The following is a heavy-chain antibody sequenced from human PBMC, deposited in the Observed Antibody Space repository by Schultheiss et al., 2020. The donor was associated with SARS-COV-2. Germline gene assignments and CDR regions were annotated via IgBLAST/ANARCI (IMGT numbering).Heavy chain of an antibody. V-gene: IGHV3-52*01. Sequence: GGSLRLSCAASRVTFTTSWMHWVCRAPERGLEWVADIECDGSEKYYVDSVKGRLTISRDNAKNTLYLQMNSMRAEDTAVYYCARDGHLRGYGDSPIFNWFDPWGQGTLVTVSS. D-gene: IGHD3-3*01. CDR2: IECDGSEK. CDR1: RVTFTTSW. J-gene: IGHJ5*02. CDR3: ARDGHLRGYGDSPIFNWFDP.